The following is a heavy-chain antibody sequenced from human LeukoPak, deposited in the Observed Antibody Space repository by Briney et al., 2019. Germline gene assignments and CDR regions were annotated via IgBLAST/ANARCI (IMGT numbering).Heavy chain of an antibody. D-gene: IGHD6-19*01. V-gene: IGHV3-21*01. CDR3: ASQFSSGWPLAPDY. CDR2: ISSSSSYI. CDR1: GFTFSSYS. J-gene: IGHJ4*02. Sequence: GGSLRLSCAASGFTFSSYSMNWVRQAPGKGLEWVSSISSSSSYIYYADSAKGRFTISRDNAKSSLYLQMNSLRAEDTAVYYCASQFSSGWPLAPDYWGQGTLVTVSS.